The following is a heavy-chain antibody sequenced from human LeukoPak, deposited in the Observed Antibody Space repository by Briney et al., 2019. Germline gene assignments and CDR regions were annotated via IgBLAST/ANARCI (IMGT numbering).Heavy chain of an antibody. CDR1: GFTFSSYG. D-gene: IGHD3-10*01. V-gene: IGHV3-23*01. Sequence: GGSLRLSCAASGFTFSSYGMSWVRQAPGKGLEWVSALTPSGSSTYYADSVKGRFTISRDNSKNTLYLQMNSLRAEDTAVYYCAKVTYGSGTYGAFDYWGQGTLVTVSS. J-gene: IGHJ4*02. CDR2: LTPSGSST. CDR3: AKVTYGSGTYGAFDY.